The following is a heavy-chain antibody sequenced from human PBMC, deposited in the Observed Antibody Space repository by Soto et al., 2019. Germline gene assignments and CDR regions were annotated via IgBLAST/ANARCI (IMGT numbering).Heavy chain of an antibody. V-gene: IGHV3-7*01. CDR3: SGGSPGYYYAMDV. D-gene: IGHD2-15*01. J-gene: IGHJ6*02. CDR1: GLTFSSYW. Sequence: GGSLRLSCAASGLTFSSYWMSWVRQAPGKGLEWVANIKQDGSEKYYVDSVKGRFTISRDNAKNSLYLQMNSLRAEDTAVFYCSGGSPGYYYAMDVWGQGTTVTVSS. CDR2: IKQDGSEK.